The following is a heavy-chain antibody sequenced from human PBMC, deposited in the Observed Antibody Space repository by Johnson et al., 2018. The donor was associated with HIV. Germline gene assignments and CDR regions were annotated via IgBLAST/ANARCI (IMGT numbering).Heavy chain of an antibody. CDR2: ISYGGSNK. D-gene: IGHD3-10*01. J-gene: IGHJ3*02. V-gene: IGHV3-30-3*01. CDR3: ARVRDRGARDDSFDI. Sequence: QVQLVESGGGVVQPGRSLRLSCVVSGFTYSSYAMHWVRQAPGKGLEWVAVISYGGSNKYYADSVRGRFTISRDNSKNTLYLQMNSLGPEDTAVYYCARVRDRGARDDSFDIWGQGTMVTVSS. CDR1: GFTYSSYA.